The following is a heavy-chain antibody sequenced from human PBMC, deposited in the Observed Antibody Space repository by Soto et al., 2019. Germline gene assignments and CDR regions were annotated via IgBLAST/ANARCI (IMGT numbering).Heavy chain of an antibody. Sequence: ASVKVSCKASGYTFTSYDINWVRQATGQGLEWMGWMNPNSGNTGYAQKFQGRVTMTRNTSISTAYMELSSLRSEDTAVYYCARMDYYIWGSYRDNWFDLWAQGNLVTVSS. J-gene: IGHJ5*02. CDR3: ARMDYYIWGSYRDNWFDL. CDR2: MNPNSGNT. V-gene: IGHV1-8*01. CDR1: GYTFTSYD. D-gene: IGHD3-16*02.